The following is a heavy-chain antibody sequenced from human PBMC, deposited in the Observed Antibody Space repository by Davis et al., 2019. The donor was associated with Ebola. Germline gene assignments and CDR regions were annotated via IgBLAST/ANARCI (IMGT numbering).Heavy chain of an antibody. CDR1: GYTFTSYG. J-gene: IGHJ6*02. CDR3: ARDQGFLEWVRYYYYGMDV. CDR2: INAGNGNT. V-gene: IGHV1-3*01. D-gene: IGHD3-3*01. Sequence: ASVKVSCKASGYTFTSYGISWVRQAPGQGLEWMGWINAGNGNTKYSQKFQGRVTITRDTSASTAYMELSSLRSEDTAVYYCARDQGFLEWVRYYYYGMDVWGQGTTVTVSS.